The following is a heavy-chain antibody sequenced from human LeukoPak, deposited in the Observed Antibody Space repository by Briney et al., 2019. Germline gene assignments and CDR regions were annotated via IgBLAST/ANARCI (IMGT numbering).Heavy chain of an antibody. CDR3: AKVGIRISLIVVVFTTADDWYFDL. V-gene: IGHV3-23*01. D-gene: IGHD3-22*01. J-gene: IGHJ2*01. Sequence: GGSLRLSCAASGFTFSNYAMSWVRQAPGKGLEWVSGISGSGGSTYYADSVNGRLTISRDNSKNTLYLQMESLRAEDTAVYYCAKVGIRISLIVVVFTTADDWYFDLWGRGTLVTVSS. CDR1: GFTFSNYA. CDR2: ISGSGGST.